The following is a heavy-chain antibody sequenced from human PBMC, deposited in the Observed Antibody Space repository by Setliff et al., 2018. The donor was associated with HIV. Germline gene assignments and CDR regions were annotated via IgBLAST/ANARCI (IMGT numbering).Heavy chain of an antibody. V-gene: IGHV1-2*02. J-gene: IGHJ5*02. CDR3: AKTKGFGDGWFDP. CDR1: GYTFTGYY. D-gene: IGHD3-10*01. CDR2: INLNSGDT. Sequence: VKVSCKASGYTFTGYYMHWVRQAPGQGLEWMGWINLNSGDTKYAQDFHGRVTFTRDTSTSTAYMELSSLRSDDRAIYYCAKTKGFGDGWFDPWGQGTLVTVSS.